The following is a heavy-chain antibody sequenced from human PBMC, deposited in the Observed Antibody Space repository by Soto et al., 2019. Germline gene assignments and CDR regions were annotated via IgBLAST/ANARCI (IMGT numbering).Heavy chain of an antibody. J-gene: IGHJ4*02. D-gene: IGHD2-2*01. CDR1: GLPFSTYW. CDR3: ARPARECNSHGCAN. CDR2: INQDGSES. V-gene: IGHV3-7*01. Sequence: EVQLVESGGGLVQPGGSRRLSCVVSGLPFSTYWMSWVRQAQGKGLEWVANINQDGSESYYVDSVKGRFTISRDNAKNSLYLQMTSLRADDTAVYYCARPARECNSHGCANWCQGPLVTVYS.